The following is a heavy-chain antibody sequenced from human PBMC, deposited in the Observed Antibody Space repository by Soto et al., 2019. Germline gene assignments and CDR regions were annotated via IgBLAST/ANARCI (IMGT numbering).Heavy chain of an antibody. CDR1: GFTFDDYA. V-gene: IGHV3-9*01. CDR2: ISWNSGSI. J-gene: IGHJ4*02. Sequence: EVQLVESGGGLVQPGRSLRLSCAASGFTFDDYAMHWVRQAPGKGLEWVSGISWNSGSIGYADSVKGRFTISRDNGKNSPDLQMKRLRAEDTAFYYFANERRSGWVFDYWGQGTLVTGSS. D-gene: IGHD6-19*01. CDR3: ANERRSGWVFDY.